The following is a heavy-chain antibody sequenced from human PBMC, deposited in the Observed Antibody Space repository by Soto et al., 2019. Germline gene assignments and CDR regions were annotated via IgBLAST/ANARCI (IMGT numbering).Heavy chain of an antibody. D-gene: IGHD4-4*01. CDR3: ARLGSLLQPIDY. CDR2: LFPRDSDT. Sequence: PGESLKISCQASGYTFTNYWIAWLRHIPGRCLEWMGLLFPRDSDTRYNSSFEGQVTISTDRSIATAYLQWTSLKASDTATYFCARLGSLLQPIDYWGQGNPVAASS. V-gene: IGHV5-51*01. J-gene: IGHJ4*02. CDR1: GYTFTNYW.